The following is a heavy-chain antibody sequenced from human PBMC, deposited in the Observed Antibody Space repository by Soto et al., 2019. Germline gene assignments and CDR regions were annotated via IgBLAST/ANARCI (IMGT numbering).Heavy chain of an antibody. CDR1: GGSISSXXXX. CDR2: IYYSGST. J-gene: IGHJ4*02. D-gene: IGHD5-12*01. V-gene: IGHV4-39*01. Sequence: QLQLQESGPGLVKPSETLSLTCTVSGGSISSXXXXWGWIRQPPGXGLEWIGSIYYSGSTYYNPSLKSRVTISVXXXXXXXXXXXXXXXXXXXXXXXXXXXRXGXXXAXSNYFDYWGQGTLVTVSS. CDR3: XXXRXGXXXAXSNYFDY.